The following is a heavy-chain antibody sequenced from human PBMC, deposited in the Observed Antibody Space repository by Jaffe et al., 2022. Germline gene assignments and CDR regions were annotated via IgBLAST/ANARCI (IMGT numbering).Heavy chain of an antibody. CDR3: AKDQKYYDILTGYYIDNDY. V-gene: IGHV3-30*18. CDR1: GFTFSSYG. D-gene: IGHD3-9*01. CDR2: ISYDGSNK. Sequence: QVQLVESGGGVVQPGRSLRLSCAASGFTFSSYGMHWVRQAPGKGLEWVAVISYDGSNKYYADSVKGRFTISRDNSKNTLYLQMNSLRAEDTAVYYCAKDQKYYDILTGYYIDNDYWGQGTLVTVSS. J-gene: IGHJ4*02.